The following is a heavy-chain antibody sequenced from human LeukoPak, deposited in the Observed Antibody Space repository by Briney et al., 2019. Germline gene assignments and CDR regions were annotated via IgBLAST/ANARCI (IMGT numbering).Heavy chain of an antibody. Sequence: GGSLRLSCSASGFTFSSYWMSWVRQAPGKGLEWVANIKYDGSEKYFVDSVKGRFTISRDNARNSLYLQMNSLRAEDTAVYYCARGRSVDVWGVGTTVTVSS. J-gene: IGHJ6*04. CDR2: IKYDGSEK. CDR3: ARGRSVDV. CDR1: GFTFSSYW. V-gene: IGHV3-7*01.